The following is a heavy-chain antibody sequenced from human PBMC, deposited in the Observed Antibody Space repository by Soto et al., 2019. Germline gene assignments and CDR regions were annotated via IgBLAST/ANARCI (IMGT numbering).Heavy chain of an antibody. J-gene: IGHJ6*02. CDR1: GGSISSSSYY. CDR3: ARHIAAAGTVGYYYYGMDV. Sequence: SETLSLTCTVPGGSISSSSYYWGWIRQPPGKGLEWIGSIYYSGSTYYNPSLKSRVTISVDTSKNQFSLKLSSVTAADTAVYYCARHIAAAGTVGYYYYGMDVWGQGTTVTVSS. CDR2: IYYSGST. V-gene: IGHV4-39*01. D-gene: IGHD6-13*01.